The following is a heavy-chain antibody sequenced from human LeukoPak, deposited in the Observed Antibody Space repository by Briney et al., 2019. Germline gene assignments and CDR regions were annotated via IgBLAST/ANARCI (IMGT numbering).Heavy chain of an antibody. J-gene: IGHJ3*02. CDR1: GFTFSSYA. V-gene: IGHV3-23*01. Sequence: GGSLRLSCAASGFTFSSYAMSWVRQAPGKGLEWVSAISGSGGSTYYADSVKGRFTISRDNSKNTLYLQMNSLRAEDTAVYYCAKVGFGPAYDSSAWDAFDIWGQGTMVTVSS. CDR3: AKVGFGPAYDSSAWDAFDI. CDR2: ISGSGGST. D-gene: IGHD3-22*01.